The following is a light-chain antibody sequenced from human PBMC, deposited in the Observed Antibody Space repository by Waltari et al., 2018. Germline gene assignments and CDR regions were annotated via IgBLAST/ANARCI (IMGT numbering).Light chain of an antibody. V-gene: IGLV2-14*01. CDR1: SSDVGGYNY. J-gene: IGLJ2*01. CDR3: SSYTSSSTFSVV. Sequence: QSALTQPASVSGSPGQSITISCTGTSSDVGGYNYVSWYQQHPGKAPKLIIYAVTNRPSGVSNRVSGAKSGDTAALTISGLQAEDEADYSCSSYTSSSTFSVVFGGGTKLTVL. CDR2: AVT.